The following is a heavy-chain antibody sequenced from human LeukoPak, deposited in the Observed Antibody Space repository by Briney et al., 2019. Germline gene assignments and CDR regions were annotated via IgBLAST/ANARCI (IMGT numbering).Heavy chain of an antibody. CDR2: MYSGGSK. Sequence: GGSLRLSCVASGFTVSSNHMAWVRQAPGRGLEWVSVMYSGGSKYYADSVKGRFTISRDESENTLSLQMNTLRPEDTAVYYCARSLGRGFCSDATCCWPFDSWGPGTLVTVSS. J-gene: IGHJ4*02. CDR3: ARSLGRGFCSDATCCWPFDS. CDR1: GFTVSSNH. D-gene: IGHD2-2*01. V-gene: IGHV3-53*01.